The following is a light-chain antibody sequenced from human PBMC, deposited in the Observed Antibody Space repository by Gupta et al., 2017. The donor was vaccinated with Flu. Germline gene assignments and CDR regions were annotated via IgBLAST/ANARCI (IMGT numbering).Light chain of an antibody. J-gene: IGKJ3*01. CDR1: QDISNY. CDR2: DAS. V-gene: IGKV1-33*01. CDR3: QQYDNLIFT. Sequence: DIQMTQSPSSLSASVGDRVTITCQASQDISNYLNWYQQKPGKAPKLLIYDASNLETGVPSSISGSGSGTDFTFTISSLQPEDIATYYCQQYDNLIFTFGPGTKVDIK.